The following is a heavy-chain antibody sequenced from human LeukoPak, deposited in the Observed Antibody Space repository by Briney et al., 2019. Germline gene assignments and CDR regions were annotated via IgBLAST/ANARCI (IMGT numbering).Heavy chain of an antibody. CDR1: GGSISSYY. D-gene: IGHD3-22*01. CDR2: IYTSGST. V-gene: IGHV4-4*07. CDR3: ARGYYDSSGYYVGLFDY. Sequence: SETLSLTCTVSGGSISSYYWSWIRQPAGKGLEWIGRIYTSGSTNYNPSLKSRVTMSVDTSKNQFSLKLSSVTAADTAVYYCARGYYDSSGYYVGLFDYWGQGTLVTVSS. J-gene: IGHJ4*02.